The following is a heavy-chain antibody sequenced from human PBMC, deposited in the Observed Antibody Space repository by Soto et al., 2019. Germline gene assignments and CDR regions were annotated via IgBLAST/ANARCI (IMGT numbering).Heavy chain of an antibody. CDR2: IYFSGRT. D-gene: IGHD4-17*01. V-gene: IGHV4-61*01. J-gene: IGHJ6*02. CDR1: GGSVSGGSYY. CDR3: SGDVDFGEEDV. Sequence: QVQLQESGPRLVKPSETLSLTCTVSGGSVSGGSYYWNWIRQPPGKGLEWIGYIYFSGRTNYNPTLKXRXTXSXXTSKNQFSLKLTSATAADTAVYYCSGDVDFGEEDVWGQGTTVTVSS.